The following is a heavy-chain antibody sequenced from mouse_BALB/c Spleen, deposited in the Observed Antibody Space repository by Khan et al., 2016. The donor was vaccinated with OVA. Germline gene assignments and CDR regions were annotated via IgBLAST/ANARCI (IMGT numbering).Heavy chain of an antibody. V-gene: IGHV9-3*02. J-gene: IGHJ2*01. Sequence: QFQLVQSGPELKKPGETVKISCKASGYTFTNYGMNWVKQAPGKGLKWMGWINTNTGEPTYAEEFKGRFAFSLDTSASTASLQINNLKNEDTATYFCAREITSLFDPWGQGTTLTVSS. D-gene: IGHD1-1*01. CDR1: GYTFTNYG. CDR2: INTNTGEP. CDR3: AREITSLFDP.